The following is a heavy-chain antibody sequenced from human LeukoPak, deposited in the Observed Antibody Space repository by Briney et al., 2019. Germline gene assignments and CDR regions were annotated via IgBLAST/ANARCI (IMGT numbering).Heavy chain of an antibody. CDR2: IYYSGST. J-gene: IGHJ4*02. CDR3: ASIVVAATRVIDY. Sequence: PSETLSLTCSVSGGSISSYYWSWIRQPPGKGLEYIGYIYYSGSTNYNPSLKSRVTISVDTSKNQFSLKLSSVTAADTAVYYCASIVVAATRVIDYWGQGTLVTVSS. V-gene: IGHV4-59*08. CDR1: GGSISSYY. D-gene: IGHD2-15*01.